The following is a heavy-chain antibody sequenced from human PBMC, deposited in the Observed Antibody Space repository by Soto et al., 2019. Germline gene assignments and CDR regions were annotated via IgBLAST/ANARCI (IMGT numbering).Heavy chain of an antibody. CDR3: ARTTIVVVPAATGDYFDY. CDR1: GGTFSSYA. Sequence: QVQLVQSGAEVKKPGYSVKVSCKASGGTFSSYAISWVRQAPGQGLEWMGGIIPIFGTANYAQKFQGRVTITADESTSTDYMELSSLRSEDTAVYYCARTTIVVVPAATGDYFDYWGQGTLVTVSS. CDR2: IIPIFGTA. J-gene: IGHJ4*02. V-gene: IGHV1-69*01. D-gene: IGHD2-2*01.